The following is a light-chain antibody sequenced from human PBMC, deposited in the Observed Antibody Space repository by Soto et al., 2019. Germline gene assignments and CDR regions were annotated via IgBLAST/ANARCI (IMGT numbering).Light chain of an antibody. J-gene: IGLJ1*01. CDR3: SSYTSSSTLEV. CDR1: SSDVGGYNY. Sequence: QSALTQPASVSGSPGQSITISCTGTSSDVGGYNYVSWYQQHPGKAPKLMIYEVSNRPSGVSNRFSRSKSGNTASLTISGLQAEDEADSHCSSYTSSSTLEVFGTGTKVTVL. V-gene: IGLV2-14*01. CDR2: EVS.